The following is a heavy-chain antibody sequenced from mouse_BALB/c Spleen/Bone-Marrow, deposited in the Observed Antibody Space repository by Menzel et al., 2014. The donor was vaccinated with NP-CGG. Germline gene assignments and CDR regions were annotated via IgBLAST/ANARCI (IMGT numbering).Heavy chain of an antibody. CDR2: VNPNIGGT. V-gene: IGHV1-22*01. J-gene: IGHJ2*01. Sequence: PGASVKISCKTSGYTFTDYTLHWVKQSHGKSLEWIGGVNPNIGGTSYNQKFKDKASLTVNKSSTTAYMELRSLTSEDSAVYYCARGRWYYWGQGTTLTVSS. D-gene: IGHD2-3*01. CDR1: GYTFTDYT. CDR3: ARGRWYY.